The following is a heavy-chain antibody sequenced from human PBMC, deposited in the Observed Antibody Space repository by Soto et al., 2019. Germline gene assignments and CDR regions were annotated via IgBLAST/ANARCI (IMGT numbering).Heavy chain of an antibody. V-gene: IGHV3-33*01. J-gene: IGHJ4*02. CDR2: RWEDGSNK. CDR3: ARGAGSTSCHFGCYFDY. Sequence: QVQLVESGGGVVQPGRSLRLYCSASGFTFSSYGMHWVRHAPGKGLERVAARWEDGSNKYYAESVKGRFTIYSANSKNTLYLQMNSLRAEDTAVDYCARGAGSTSCHFGCYFDYWGQGTLVTVSS. D-gene: IGHD2-2*01. CDR1: GFTFSSYG.